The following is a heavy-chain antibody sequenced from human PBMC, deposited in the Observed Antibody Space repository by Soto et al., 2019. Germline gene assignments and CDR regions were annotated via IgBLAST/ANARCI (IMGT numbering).Heavy chain of an antibody. Sequence: PSETLSLTCAVSGGSISSGGYSWSWIRQPPGKGLEWIGYIGHSGSTYYNPSLKSRVTISVDTSKNQLSLKLSSVTAADTAVYYCARDPSGSGPNFDYWGQGALVTVSS. CDR1: GGSISSGGYS. CDR3: ARDPSGSGPNFDY. D-gene: IGHD3-10*01. V-gene: IGHV4-30-2*01. CDR2: IGHSGST. J-gene: IGHJ4*02.